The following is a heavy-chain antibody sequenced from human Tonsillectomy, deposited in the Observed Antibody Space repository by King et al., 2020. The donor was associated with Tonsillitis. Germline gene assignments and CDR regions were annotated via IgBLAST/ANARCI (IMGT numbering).Heavy chain of an antibody. CDR1: GFTFRSYW. D-gene: IGHD4-11*01. Sequence: VQLVESGGGLVQPGGSLRLSCEGSGFTFRSYWMSWVRQAPGKGLEWVGNINQDGSEKSYVGSVKGRFTISRENAKDSLYLQLNSLRAEETAVYYCARVAGSYSNYMGVWGKGTTVTVSS. J-gene: IGHJ6*03. CDR3: ARVAGSYSNYMGV. V-gene: IGHV3-7*03. CDR2: INQDGSEK.